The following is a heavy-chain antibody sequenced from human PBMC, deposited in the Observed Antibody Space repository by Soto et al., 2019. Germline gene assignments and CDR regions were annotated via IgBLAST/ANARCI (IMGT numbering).Heavy chain of an antibody. CDR1: GYTFTSYY. J-gene: IGHJ5*02. CDR3: AKLIGSSSWSNWFDP. V-gene: IGHV1-46*01. Sequence: ASVKVSCKASGYTFTSYYMNWVRQAPGQGLEWLGIINPSGGYTTYAQRFLGRVTMTSDTSTSTVHMELGSLTSEDTAVYYCAKLIGSSSWSNWFDPWGQGTLVTVSS. D-gene: IGHD6-13*01. CDR2: INPSGGYT.